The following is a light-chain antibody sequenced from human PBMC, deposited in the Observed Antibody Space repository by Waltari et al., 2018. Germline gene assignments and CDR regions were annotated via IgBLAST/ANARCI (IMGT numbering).Light chain of an antibody. V-gene: IGLV2-11*01. CDR3: CSHRQPYTFL. J-gene: IGLJ2*01. CDR2: DVH. CDR1: SSDVGAYDR. Sequence: QSALTQPRSVSGSPGQSVTISCTGSSSDVGAYDRVSCYQPHADGSPRLILFDVHTRPSGVPDRFTGSKAGNPASLAIAGLQGEDEGDYYCCSHRQPYTFLFGGGTKLTVL.